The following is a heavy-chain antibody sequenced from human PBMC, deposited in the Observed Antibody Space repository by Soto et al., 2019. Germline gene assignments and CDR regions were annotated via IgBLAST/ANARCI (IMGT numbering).Heavy chain of an antibody. D-gene: IGHD2-15*01. CDR3: ASGVAVDRFEF. V-gene: IGHV1-69*13. Sequence: SVKVSCKASADTFNNYGFSWVRQAPGQGLECVGGVVPLFGTANYAQKFQGRATISADESASTVYLELTHLQSDDAAIFYCASGVAVDRFEFWGLGTLVTVSS. CDR2: VVPLFGTA. CDR1: ADTFNNYG. J-gene: IGHJ4*01.